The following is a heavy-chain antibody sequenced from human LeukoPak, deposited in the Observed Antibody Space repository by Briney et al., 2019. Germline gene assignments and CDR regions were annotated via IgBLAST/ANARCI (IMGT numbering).Heavy chain of an antibody. D-gene: IGHD2-21*01. Sequence: PGRSLRLSCAASGITFTIHAVHWVRQAPGKGLEWVAVTDGTNKFYSDSVRGRFTISGDTSKNTIYLQMNSLRPEDTAMYYCAKDLIAGPPDYFDYWGQGTLVSVSS. V-gene: IGHV3-30-3*01. CDR2: TDGTNK. J-gene: IGHJ4*02. CDR3: AKDLIAGPPDYFDY. CDR1: GITFTIHA.